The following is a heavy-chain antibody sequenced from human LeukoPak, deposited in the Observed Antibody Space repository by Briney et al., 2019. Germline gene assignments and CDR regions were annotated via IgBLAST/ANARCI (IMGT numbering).Heavy chain of an antibody. Sequence: SETLSLTCTVSGGSISSYYWSWIRQPPGKGLEWIGEINHRGSTHYNPSLKSRVTISVDTSKKQFSLKLSSVTAADTAVYYCATYSTGFDIWGQGTVVTVSS. V-gene: IGHV4-34*01. CDR1: GGSISSYY. J-gene: IGHJ3*02. D-gene: IGHD6-19*01. CDR2: INHRGST. CDR3: ATYSTGFDI.